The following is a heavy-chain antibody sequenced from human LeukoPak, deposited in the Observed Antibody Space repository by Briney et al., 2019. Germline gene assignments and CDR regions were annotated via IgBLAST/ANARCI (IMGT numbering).Heavy chain of an antibody. V-gene: IGHV4-61*02. CDR3: ARGGRGRYYDSSGYVDY. D-gene: IGHD3-22*01. CDR2: IYTSGST. CDR1: GGSISSGSYY. Sequence: SQTLSLTCTVSGGSISSGSYYWSWIRQPAGKGLEWIGRIYTSGSTNYNPSLKSRVTISVDTSKNQFSLKLSSVTAADTAVYYCARGGRGRYYDSSGYVDYWGQGTLVTVSS. J-gene: IGHJ4*02.